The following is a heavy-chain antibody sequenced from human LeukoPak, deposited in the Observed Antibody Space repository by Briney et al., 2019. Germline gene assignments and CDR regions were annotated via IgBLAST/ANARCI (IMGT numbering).Heavy chain of an antibody. CDR1: GGSISSYY. D-gene: IGHD3-3*01. CDR3: ASGRSYGFWSGYRGLQPYYYYYYMDV. Sequence: SETLSLTCTVSGGSISSYYWSWIRQPPGKGLEWIGYIYYSGSTNYNPSLKSRVTISVDTSKNQFSLKLSSVTAADTAVYYCASGRSYGFWSGYRGLQPYYYYYYMDVWGKGTTVTVSS. CDR2: IYYSGST. V-gene: IGHV4-59*01. J-gene: IGHJ6*03.